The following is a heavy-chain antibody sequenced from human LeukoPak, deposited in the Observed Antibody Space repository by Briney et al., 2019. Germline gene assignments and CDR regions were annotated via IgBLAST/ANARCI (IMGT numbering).Heavy chain of an antibody. CDR3: ASSDIVATPDI. V-gene: IGHV3-15*05. CDR1: GFTFSNAW. Sequence: GGSLRLSCAASGFTFSNAWMSWVRQAPGKGLEWVGRIKSKTDGGTTDYAAPVKGRFTISRDDSKNTLYLQMNSLGAEDTAVYYCASSDIVATPDIWGQGTMVTVSS. D-gene: IGHD5-12*01. J-gene: IGHJ3*02. CDR2: IKSKTDGGTT.